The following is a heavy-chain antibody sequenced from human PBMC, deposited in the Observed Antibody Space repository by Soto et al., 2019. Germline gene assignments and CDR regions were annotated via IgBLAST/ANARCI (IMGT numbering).Heavy chain of an antibody. V-gene: IGHV1-18*01. CDR2: ISAYNGNT. CDR1: GYTFTSYG. D-gene: IGHD4-17*01. Sequence: ASVKVSCKASGYTFTSYGISWVRQAPGQGLEWMGWISAYNGNTNYAQKLQGRVTMTTDTSTSTAYMELRSLRSDDTAVYYCASTRRDYGDENWFDPWGQGTLVTVSS. J-gene: IGHJ5*02. CDR3: ASTRRDYGDENWFDP.